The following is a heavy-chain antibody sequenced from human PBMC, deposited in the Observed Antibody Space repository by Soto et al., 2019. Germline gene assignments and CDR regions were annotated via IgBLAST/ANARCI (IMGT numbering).Heavy chain of an antibody. J-gene: IGHJ6*02. D-gene: IGHD3-3*01. CDR3: ARAELRFLERLLYFDYYGMDV. CDR2: IYHSGST. V-gene: IGHV4-4*02. Sequence: SETLSLTCAVSGGSISSSNWWSWVRQPPGKGLEWIGEIYHSGSTNYSPSLKSRVTISVDKSKNQFSLKLSSVTAADTAVYYCARAELRFLERLLYFDYYGMDVWGQGTTVT. CDR1: GGSISSSNW.